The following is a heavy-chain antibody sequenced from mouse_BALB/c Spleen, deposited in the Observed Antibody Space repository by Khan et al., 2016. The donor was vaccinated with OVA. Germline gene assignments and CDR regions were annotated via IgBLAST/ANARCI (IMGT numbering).Heavy chain of an antibody. Sequence: EVQLVESGPGLVKPSQSLSLTCTVTGYSITSGYAWNWIRQFPGNKLEWMGYISYSGVTSYTPSLKSRISITRDTSKNQFFLQLNSVTTEDTATYYCARGNYYGDNFDYWGQGTTLTVSS. J-gene: IGHJ2*01. D-gene: IGHD1-1*01. CDR1: GYSITSGYA. V-gene: IGHV3-2*02. CDR3: ARGNYYGDNFDY. CDR2: ISYSGVT.